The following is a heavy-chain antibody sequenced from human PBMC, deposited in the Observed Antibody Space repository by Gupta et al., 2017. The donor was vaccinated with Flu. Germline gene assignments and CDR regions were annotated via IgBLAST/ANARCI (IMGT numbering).Heavy chain of an antibody. Sequence: QVHLVESGGGLVKPGGSLSLSCAASGFTFRDYYMSWIRQTPGKGLEWISYISSSGKTTNYADSVKGRFTISRDNAKNALYLEMNSLRAEDTAVYYCARRKYPSMDVWGKGTTVTVSS. D-gene: IGHD2-2*01. V-gene: IGHV3-11*01. CDR3: ARRKYPSMDV. J-gene: IGHJ6*03. CDR1: GFTFRDYY. CDR2: ISSSGKTT.